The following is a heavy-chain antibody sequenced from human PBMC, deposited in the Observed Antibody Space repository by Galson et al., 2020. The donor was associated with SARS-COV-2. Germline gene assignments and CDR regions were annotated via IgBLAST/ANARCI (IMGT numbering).Heavy chain of an antibody. J-gene: IGHJ6*02. D-gene: IGHD3-22*01. CDR3: ARATYYYDSSGKFRYYYYGMDV. CDR1: GFSLSTSGMC. Sequence: SGPTLVKPTQTLTLTCTFSGFSLSTSGMCVSWIRQPPGKALEWLALIDWDDDKYYSTSLKTRLTISKDTSKNQVVLTMTNMDPVYTATYYCARATYYYDSSGKFRYYYYGMDVWGQGTTVTVSS. CDR2: IDWDDDK. V-gene: IGHV2-70*01.